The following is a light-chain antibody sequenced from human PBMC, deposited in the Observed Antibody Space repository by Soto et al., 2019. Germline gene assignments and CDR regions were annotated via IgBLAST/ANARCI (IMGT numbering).Light chain of an antibody. V-gene: IGKV3-15*01. CDR3: QQYNNWPLLT. J-gene: IGKJ4*01. CDR2: GAS. Sequence: EIIVTQSPATLSVSPGERATLSCRASQSVNNNLAWYQQKPGQAPRLLIYGASTRATGIPARFGGSGYGTEFTLTISSLQSEDSAIYYCQQYNNWPLLTFGGGTKVEIK. CDR1: QSVNNN.